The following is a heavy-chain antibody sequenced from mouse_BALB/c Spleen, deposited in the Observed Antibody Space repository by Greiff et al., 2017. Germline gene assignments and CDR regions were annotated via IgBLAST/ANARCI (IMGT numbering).Heavy chain of an antibody. CDR3: TRDPYGNYAWFAY. J-gene: IGHJ3*01. CDR1: GFTFSSYT. D-gene: IGHD2-1*01. Sequence: VQLKESGGGLVKPGGSLKLSCAASGFTFSSYTMSWVRQTPEKRLEWVATISSGGSYTYYPDSVKGRFTISRDNAKNTLYLQMSSLKSEDTAMYYCTRDPYGNYAWFAYWGQGTLVTVSA. V-gene: IGHV5-6-4*01. CDR2: ISSGGSYT.